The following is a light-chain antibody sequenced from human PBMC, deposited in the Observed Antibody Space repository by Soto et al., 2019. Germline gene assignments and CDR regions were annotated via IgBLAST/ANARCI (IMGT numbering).Light chain of an antibody. CDR3: QQYSTSAT. J-gene: IGKJ1*01. V-gene: IGKV1-9*01. CDR1: QGISSY. Sequence: DIQLTQAPSFLSASVGDRVTITCRASQGISSYLAWYQQKPGKAPKLLVYGASSLEGGVPSRFSGSGSGTDFTLTISSLQPDDFATYYCQQYSTSATFGQGTKVDIK. CDR2: GAS.